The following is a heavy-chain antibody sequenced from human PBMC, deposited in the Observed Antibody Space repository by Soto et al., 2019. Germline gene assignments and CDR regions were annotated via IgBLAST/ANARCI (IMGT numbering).Heavy chain of an antibody. CDR2: INHSGST. CDR3: ARGHNIVGATREYGHDY. Sequence: PSETLSLTCAVYGGSFSGYYWSWIRQPPGKGLEWIGEINHSGSTNYNPSLKSRVTISVDTYKNQYSLKLSSVTAADTDVYYCARGHNIVGATREYGHDYSGPGHLVTVSS. J-gene: IGHJ4*02. D-gene: IGHD1-26*01. V-gene: IGHV4-34*01. CDR1: GGSFSGYY.